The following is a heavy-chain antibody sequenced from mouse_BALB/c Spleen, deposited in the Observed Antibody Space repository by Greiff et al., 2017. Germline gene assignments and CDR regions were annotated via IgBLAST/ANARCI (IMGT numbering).Heavy chain of an antibody. J-gene: IGHJ3*01. V-gene: IGHV6-6*02. CDR1: GFTFSNYW. Sequence: EVQLQESGGGLVQPGGSMKLSCVASGFTFSNYWMNWVRQSPEKGLEWVAEIRLKSNNYATHYAESVKGRFTISRDDSKSSVYLQMNNLRAEDTGIYYCTRLRFYGSSDQAWFAYWGQGTLVTVSA. CDR2: IRLKSNNYAT. D-gene: IGHD1-1*01. CDR3: TRLRFYGSSDQAWFAY.